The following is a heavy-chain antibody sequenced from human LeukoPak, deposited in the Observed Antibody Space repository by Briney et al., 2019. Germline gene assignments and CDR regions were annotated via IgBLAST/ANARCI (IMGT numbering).Heavy chain of an antibody. CDR1: GDSIFTNNVA. D-gene: IGHD6-6*01. Sequence: SQTLSLTCAISGDSIFTNNVAWNWIRQSPSRGLEWLGRTYYRSKWSFDYAVSVKSRITINADTSKNQFPLQLSSVTPEDTAVYYCARGKYTSFDNWGQGTLVTVSS. CDR3: ARGKYTSFDN. J-gene: IGHJ4*02. V-gene: IGHV6-1*01. CDR2: TYYRSKWSF.